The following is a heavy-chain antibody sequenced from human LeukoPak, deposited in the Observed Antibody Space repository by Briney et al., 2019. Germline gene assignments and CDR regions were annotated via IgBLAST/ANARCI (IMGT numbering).Heavy chain of an antibody. Sequence: GGSLRLSCAASGFTFSSYAMSWVRQAPGKGLEWVSAISGSGGSTYYADSVKGRFTISRDNSKNTLYLQMNSLRAEDTAVYYCAKLAYYYDSSGYYVFDYWGQGTLVTASS. D-gene: IGHD3-22*01. V-gene: IGHV3-23*01. J-gene: IGHJ4*02. CDR3: AKLAYYYDSSGYYVFDY. CDR2: ISGSGGST. CDR1: GFTFSSYA.